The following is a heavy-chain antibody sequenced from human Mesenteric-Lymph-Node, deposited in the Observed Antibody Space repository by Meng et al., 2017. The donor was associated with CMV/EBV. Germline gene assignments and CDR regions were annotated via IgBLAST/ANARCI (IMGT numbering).Heavy chain of an antibody. CDR3: AKGDSTVRNYYYYGMDV. CDR1: GFSFNTYA. CDR2: LRYDGTNK. J-gene: IGHJ6*02. Sequence: GGSLRLSCAASGFSFNTYAMHWVRQAPGKGLEWVAFLRYDGTNKYYADSVKGRFTISRDNSKNTLYLQMNSLRPEDTAVYYCAKGDSTVRNYYYYGMDVWGQGTTVTVSS. V-gene: IGHV3-30*02. D-gene: IGHD2-2*01.